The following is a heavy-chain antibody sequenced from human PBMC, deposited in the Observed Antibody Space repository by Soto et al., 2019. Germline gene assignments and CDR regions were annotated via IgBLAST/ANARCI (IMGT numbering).Heavy chain of an antibody. V-gene: IGHV3-23*01. CDR1: GFTFSSYA. CDR3: AKGTTAVYCFDF. CDR2: LSATGGSA. Sequence: DVQLLESGGGLVQPGGSLRLSCAASGFTFSSYAMSWVRQAPGKGLEWVSALSATGGSAFYADSVKGRFTISRDNSKNTLFLQIDSLVTEDTAVYYCAKGTTAVYCFDFWGQGTLVTVSS. D-gene: IGHD2-15*01. J-gene: IGHJ4*02.